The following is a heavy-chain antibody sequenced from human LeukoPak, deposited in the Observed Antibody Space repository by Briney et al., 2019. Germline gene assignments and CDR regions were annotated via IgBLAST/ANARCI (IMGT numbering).Heavy chain of an antibody. CDR1: GYTFTSYD. J-gene: IGHJ6*02. Sequence: ASVEVSCKASGYTFTSYDINWVRQATGQGLEWVGWMNPNSGNTGYAQKFQGRVTMTRNTSISTAYMELSSLRSEDTAVYYCARAVDDYVWGSYPLDVWGQGTTVTVSS. CDR2: MNPNSGNT. CDR3: ARAVDDYVWGSYPLDV. V-gene: IGHV1-8*01. D-gene: IGHD3-16*02.